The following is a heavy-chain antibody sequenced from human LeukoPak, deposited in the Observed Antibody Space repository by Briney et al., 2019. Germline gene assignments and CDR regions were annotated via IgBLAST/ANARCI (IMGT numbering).Heavy chain of an antibody. V-gene: IGHV3-23*01. CDR2: ISSGGTTT. Sequence: QPGGSLKLSCAASGFTFRSYNMNWVRQAPGKGLQWVSFISSGGTTTYYADSVKGRFTISRDNSKNTLYLQMNSLRAEDTAVYYCAKGSPDILTDLLYDYWGQGTLVTVSS. CDR1: GFTFRSYN. J-gene: IGHJ4*02. D-gene: IGHD3-9*01. CDR3: AKGSPDILTDLLYDY.